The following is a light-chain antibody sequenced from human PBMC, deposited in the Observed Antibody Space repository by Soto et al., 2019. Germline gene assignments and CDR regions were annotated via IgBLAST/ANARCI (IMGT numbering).Light chain of an antibody. CDR1: QNIATY. J-gene: IGKJ2*01. CDR3: QQSYTSPYT. V-gene: IGKV1-39*01. Sequence: DIQMTQSPSTLSASIEDRVSFVCRASQNIATYLNWYQQKPGKAPKLLIYDASRLQSGVPSRFSGSGSGTDFTLTINSVQPEDFATYFCQQSYTSPYTFGQGTRLEIK. CDR2: DAS.